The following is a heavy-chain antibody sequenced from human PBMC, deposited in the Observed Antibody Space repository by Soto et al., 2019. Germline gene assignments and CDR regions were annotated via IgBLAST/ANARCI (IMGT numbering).Heavy chain of an antibody. CDR3: ARVEAGLCSSTSCPRYYGMDV. V-gene: IGHV4-61*01. CDR2: IYYSGST. Sequence: SETLSLTCTVSGGSVSSGSYCWSWIRQPPGKGLEWIGYIYYSGSTNYNPSLKSRVTISVDTSKNQFSLKLSSVTAADTAVYYCARVEAGLCSSTSCPRYYGMDVWXQGTTVTVSS. J-gene: IGHJ6*02. D-gene: IGHD2-2*01. CDR1: GGSVSSGSYC.